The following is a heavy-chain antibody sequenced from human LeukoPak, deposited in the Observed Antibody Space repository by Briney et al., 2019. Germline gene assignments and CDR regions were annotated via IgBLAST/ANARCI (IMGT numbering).Heavy chain of an antibody. J-gene: IGHJ4*02. CDR3: ARLWGSYETFEY. Sequence: GESLKISCKGSGYIFTSYWIGWVRQVPGKGLEWMGIIYPGGSDTRYSPSFQGQVTISADKSISTAFLQWSSLQASDTAMYYCARLWGSYETFEYWGQGTLVTVSS. CDR1: GYIFTSYW. V-gene: IGHV5-51*01. CDR2: IYPGGSDT. D-gene: IGHD3-16*01.